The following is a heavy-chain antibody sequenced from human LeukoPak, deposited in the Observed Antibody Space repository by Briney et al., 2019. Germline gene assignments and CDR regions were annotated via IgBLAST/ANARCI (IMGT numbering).Heavy chain of an antibody. V-gene: IGHV3-53*01. D-gene: IGHD3-22*01. CDR1: GFTVSSNY. Sequence: GGSQRLSCAASGFTVSSNYMSWVRQAPGKGLEWVSVIYSGGSTYYADSVKGRFTISRDNSKNTLYLQMNSLRAEDTAVYYCARGTKTTYYYDSSGYLPGAFDIWGQGTMVTVSS. CDR2: IYSGGST. CDR3: ARGTKTTYYYDSSGYLPGAFDI. J-gene: IGHJ3*02.